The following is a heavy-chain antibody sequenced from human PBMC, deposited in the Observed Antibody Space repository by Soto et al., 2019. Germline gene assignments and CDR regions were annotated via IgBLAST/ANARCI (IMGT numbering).Heavy chain of an antibody. J-gene: IGHJ4*02. CDR3: WYYYGSGSYYTDY. Sequence: PSETLSLTCTVSGGSISSGGYYWSWIRQHPGEGLEWIGYIYYSGSTYYNPSLKSRVTISVDTSKNQFSLKLSSVTAADTAVYYCWYYYGSGSYYTDYWGQGTLVTVSS. V-gene: IGHV4-31*03. CDR2: IYYSGST. CDR1: GGSISSGGYY. D-gene: IGHD3-10*01.